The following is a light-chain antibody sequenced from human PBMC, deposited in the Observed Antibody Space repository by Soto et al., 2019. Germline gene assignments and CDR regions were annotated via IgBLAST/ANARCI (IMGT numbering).Light chain of an antibody. CDR2: EDS. Sequence: QSALTQPASVSGSPGQSITISCTGTSGDVGSYNLVSWYQHHPGKAPKVIIYEDSNRPSGVSNRFSGSKSGNTASLTISGLQVEDEAHYFCCSYAGFSTFVVFGGGTKVTVL. CDR1: SGDVGSYNL. V-gene: IGLV2-23*02. CDR3: CSYAGFSTFVV. J-gene: IGLJ3*02.